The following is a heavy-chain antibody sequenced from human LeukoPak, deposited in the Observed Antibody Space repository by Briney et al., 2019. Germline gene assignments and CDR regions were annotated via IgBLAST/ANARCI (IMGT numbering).Heavy chain of an antibody. CDR2: IKKDGSEK. CDR1: GFTFSSYW. J-gene: IGHJ4*02. Sequence: GGSLRLSCAASGFTFSSYWMFWVRQPPGKGLEWVATIKKDGSEKDYVDSVKGRFTISRDNAENSLSLQMNSLRGDDTAIYYCVGGSGWLFDYWGQGTLVTVSS. CDR3: VGGSGWLFDY. D-gene: IGHD6-19*01. V-gene: IGHV3-7*01.